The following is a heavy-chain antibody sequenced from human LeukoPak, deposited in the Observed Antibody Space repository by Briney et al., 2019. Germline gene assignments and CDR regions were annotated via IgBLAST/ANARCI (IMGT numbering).Heavy chain of an antibody. CDR3: ARGGVSLRDHLYFDY. Sequence: SETLSLTCAVYGGSFSGYYWSWIRQPPGKGLEWIGEINHSGSTNYNPSLKSRVTISVDTSKNQLSLKLSSVTAADTAVYYCARGGVSLRDHLYFDYWSQGTLVTVSS. V-gene: IGHV4-34*01. CDR2: INHSGST. CDR1: GGSFSGYY. J-gene: IGHJ4*02. D-gene: IGHD1-14*01.